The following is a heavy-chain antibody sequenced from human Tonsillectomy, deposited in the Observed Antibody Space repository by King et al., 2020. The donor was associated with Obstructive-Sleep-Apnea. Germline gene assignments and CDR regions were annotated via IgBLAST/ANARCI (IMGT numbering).Heavy chain of an antibody. V-gene: IGHV4-39*07. CDR2: IYYSGST. CDR3: ARDVYGDYDGSSY. Sequence: QLQESGPGLVKPSETLSLTCTVSGGSISSSSNYWGWIRQPPGKGLEWIGSIYYSGSTYYNPSLKSRVTISVDTSKKQFSLKRSSVTAADTAVYYCARDVYGDYDGSSYWGQGTLVTVSS. CDR1: GGSISSSSNY. J-gene: IGHJ4*02. D-gene: IGHD4-17*01.